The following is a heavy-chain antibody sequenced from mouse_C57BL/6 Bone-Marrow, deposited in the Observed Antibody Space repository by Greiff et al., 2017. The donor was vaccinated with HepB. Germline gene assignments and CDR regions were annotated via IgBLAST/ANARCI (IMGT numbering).Heavy chain of an antibody. D-gene: IGHD1-1*01. CDR1: GYTFTSYW. V-gene: IGHV1-55*01. CDR2: IYPGSGST. J-gene: IGHJ2*01. Sequence: VQLQQSGAELVKPGASVKMSCKASGYTFTSYWITWVKQGPGQGLEWIGDIYPGSGSTNYNEKFKSKATLTVDTASSTAYMQLSSLTSEDSAVYYCARRAFITTGVATDYWGQGTTLTVSS. CDR3: ARRAFITTGVATDY.